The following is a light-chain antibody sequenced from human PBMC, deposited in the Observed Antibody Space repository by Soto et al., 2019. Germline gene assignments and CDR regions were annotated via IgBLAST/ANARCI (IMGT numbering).Light chain of an antibody. CDR2: EGS. CDR1: SGDVGNYNL. V-gene: IGLV2-23*01. Sequence: SVLPKPASVSGSPGQSITISCTGTSGDVGNYNLVSWYQQHPGKAPKLMIYEGSKWPSGVSNRFSGSKSGNTASLTISGLQAEDEADYYCCSYAGSSTYVFGSGTKVTVL. J-gene: IGLJ1*01. CDR3: CSYAGSSTYV.